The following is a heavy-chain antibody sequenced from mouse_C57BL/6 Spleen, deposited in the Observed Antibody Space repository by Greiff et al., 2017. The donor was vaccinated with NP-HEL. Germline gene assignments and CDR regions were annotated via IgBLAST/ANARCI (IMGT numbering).Heavy chain of an antibody. CDR2: IWTGGGT. J-gene: IGHJ4*01. Sequence: VQRVESGPGLVAPSQSLSITCTVSGFSLTSYAISWVRQPPGKGLEWLGVIWTGGGTNYNSALKSRLSISKDNSKSQVFLKMNSLQTDDTARYYCARNDYALYYAMDYWGQGTSVTVSS. V-gene: IGHV2-9-1*01. D-gene: IGHD2-4*01. CDR1: GFSLTSYA. CDR3: ARNDYALYYAMDY.